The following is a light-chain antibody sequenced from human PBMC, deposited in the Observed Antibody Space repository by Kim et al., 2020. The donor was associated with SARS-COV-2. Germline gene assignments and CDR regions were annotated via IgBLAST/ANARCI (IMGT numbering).Light chain of an antibody. CDR3: AAWDDSLSGSWV. CDR1: SSNIGSNY. Sequence: QRVTISCSGSSSNIGSNYVYWYQQLPGTAPKLLIYRNNQRPSGVPDQFSGSKSGTSASLAISGLRSEDEADYYCAAWDDSLSGSWVFGGGTQLTVL. J-gene: IGLJ3*02. V-gene: IGLV1-47*01. CDR2: RNN.